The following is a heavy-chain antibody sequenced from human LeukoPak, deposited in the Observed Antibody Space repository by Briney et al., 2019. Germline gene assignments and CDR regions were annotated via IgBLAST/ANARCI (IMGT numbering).Heavy chain of an antibody. CDR3: ARAGGYFDWLLPFDP. V-gene: IGHV1-3*01. CDR1: GYTFTSYA. CDR2: INAGNGNT. D-gene: IGHD3-9*01. J-gene: IGHJ5*02. Sequence: ASVKVSCKASGYTFTSYAMHWVRQAPGQRLEWMGWINAGNGNTKYSQKFQGRVTITRDTSASTAYMELSSLRSEDTAVYYCARAGGYFDWLLPFDPWGQGTLVTVSS.